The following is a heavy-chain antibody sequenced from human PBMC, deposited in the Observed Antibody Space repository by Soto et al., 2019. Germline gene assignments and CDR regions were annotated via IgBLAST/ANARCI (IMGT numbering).Heavy chain of an antibody. CDR1: GFTFSSCA. CDR3: STSPAARPYYYYGMDV. D-gene: IGHD2-2*02. J-gene: IGHJ6*02. Sequence: GGSLRLSCAASGFTFSSCAMSWVRQAPGKGLEWVSAISGSGGGTYCADSVKGRFTISRDNSKNTLFLQMNGLSADDTAVYFCSTSPAARPYYYYGMDVWGQGTTVNVSS. CDR2: ISGSGGGT. V-gene: IGHV3-23*01.